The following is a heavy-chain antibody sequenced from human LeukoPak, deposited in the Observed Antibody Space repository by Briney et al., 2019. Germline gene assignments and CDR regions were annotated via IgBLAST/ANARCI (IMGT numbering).Heavy chain of an antibody. D-gene: IGHD6-13*01. CDR3: ARDRTEGIAAAGSGVNWFDP. CDR1: GGSISSGGYY. J-gene: IGHJ5*02. Sequence: SETLSLTCTVSGGSISSGGYYWSWIRQHPGKGLEWIGYIYYSGSTYYNPSLKSRVTISVDTSKNQFSLKLSSVTAADTAVCYCARDRTEGIAAAGSGVNWFDPWGQGTLVTVSS. V-gene: IGHV4-31*03. CDR2: IYYSGST.